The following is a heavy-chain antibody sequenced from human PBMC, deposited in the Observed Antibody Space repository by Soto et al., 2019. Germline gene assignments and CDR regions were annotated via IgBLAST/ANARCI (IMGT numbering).Heavy chain of an antibody. CDR1: GYTFTSYY. D-gene: IGHD6-13*01. Sequence: GASVKVSCKASGYTFTSYYMHWVRQAPGQGLEWMGIINPSGGSTSYAQKFQGRVTMTRDTSTSTVYMELSSLRSEDTAVYYCARDIAAADPYYYYGMDVWGQGTTVTVSS. CDR3: ARDIAAADPYYYYGMDV. J-gene: IGHJ6*02. CDR2: INPSGGST. V-gene: IGHV1-46*01.